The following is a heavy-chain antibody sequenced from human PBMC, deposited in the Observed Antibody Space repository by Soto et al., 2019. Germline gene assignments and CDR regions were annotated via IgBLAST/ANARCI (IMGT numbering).Heavy chain of an antibody. V-gene: IGHV4-59*03. CDR3: AMVWRRSWSAIPTNNCRGP. D-gene: IGHD2-21*01. J-gene: IGHJ5*02. Sequence: SETLSLTCSVSGGSISGFYWTWIRQPPGKGLEWIGYIHDSGSTNYNPALESRVSISVDTSKHELSLKLSSVTAADTAMYYCAMVWRRSWSAIPTNNCRGPWG. CDR2: IHDSGST. CDR1: GGSISGFY.